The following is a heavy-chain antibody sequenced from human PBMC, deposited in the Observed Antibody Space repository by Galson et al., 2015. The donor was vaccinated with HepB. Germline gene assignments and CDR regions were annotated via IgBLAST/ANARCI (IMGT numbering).Heavy chain of an antibody. CDR3: TTDMLLWFGVPFNY. J-gene: IGHJ4*02. CDR1: GFTFSNAW. CDR2: IKSKTDGGTT. V-gene: IGHV3-15*01. D-gene: IGHD3-10*01. Sequence: SLRLSCAASGFTFSNAWMSWVRQAPGKGLEWVGRIKSKTDGGTTDYAAPVKGRFTISRDDSKNTLYLQMNSLKTEDTAVYYCTTDMLLWFGVPFNYWGQGTLVTVSS.